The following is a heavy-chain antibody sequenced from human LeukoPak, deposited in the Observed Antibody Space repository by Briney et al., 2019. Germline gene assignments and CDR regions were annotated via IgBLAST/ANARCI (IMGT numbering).Heavy chain of an antibody. CDR1: GGSFSGYY. Sequence: SETLSLTCAVYGGSFSGYYWSWIRQPPGKGLEWIGEINHRGSTNYNPSPKSRVTISVDTSKNQFSLKLSSVIAADTAVYYCGGRTSYFDYWGQGTLVTVSS. D-gene: IGHD1-7*01. CDR3: GGRTSYFDY. CDR2: INHRGST. V-gene: IGHV4-34*01. J-gene: IGHJ4*02.